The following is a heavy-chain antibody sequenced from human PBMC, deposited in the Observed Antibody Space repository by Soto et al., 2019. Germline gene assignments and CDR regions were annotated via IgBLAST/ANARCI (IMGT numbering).Heavy chain of an antibody. CDR2: IYYSGST. V-gene: IGHV4-30-4*01. D-gene: IGHD3-22*01. CDR3: ARGGGYYYDSSGLFDY. J-gene: IGHJ4*02. CDR1: GGSISSGDYY. Sequence: QVQLQESGPGLVKPSQTLSLTCTVSGGSISSGDYYWSWIRQPPGKGLEWIGYIYYSGSTYYNPSLKSRVTISVDTSKNQFSLKLSSVTAADTAVYYCARGGGYYYDSSGLFDYWGQGTLVTVSS.